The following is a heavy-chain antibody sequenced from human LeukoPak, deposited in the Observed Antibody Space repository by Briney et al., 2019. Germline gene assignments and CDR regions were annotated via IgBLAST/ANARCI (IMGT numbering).Heavy chain of an antibody. V-gene: IGHV4-59*01. Sequence: SETLSLTCNVSGASISSYYWSWIRQPPGEGLEWIGYFYHSGGTNYNPSLKSRATISIDTSKNEVSLKLRSVTAADTAVYYYARGASSSWYSLWKFWGQGTLVTVSS. CDR1: GASISSYY. J-gene: IGHJ4*02. CDR2: FYHSGGT. D-gene: IGHD6-13*01. CDR3: ARGASSSWYSLWKF.